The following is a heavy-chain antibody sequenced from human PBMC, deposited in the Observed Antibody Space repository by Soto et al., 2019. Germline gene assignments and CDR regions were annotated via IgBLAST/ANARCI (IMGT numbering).Heavy chain of an antibody. D-gene: IGHD3-16*02. CDR1: GGSISSSDSY. Sequence: PSETLSLTCTVSGGSISSSDSYWVWIRQPPGKGLEWIGSIYYSGSTYYNPSLKSRVTISVDTSKNQFSLKLSSVTAADTAVYYCARGGEENPDDYVWGSYRPPDYWGQGTLVTVSS. CDR3: ARGGEENPDDYVWGSYRPPDY. CDR2: IYYSGST. J-gene: IGHJ4*02. V-gene: IGHV4-39*07.